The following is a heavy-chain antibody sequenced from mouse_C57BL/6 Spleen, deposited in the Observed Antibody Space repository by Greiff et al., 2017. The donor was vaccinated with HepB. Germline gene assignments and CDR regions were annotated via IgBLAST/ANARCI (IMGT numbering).Heavy chain of an antibody. V-gene: IGHV5-6*02. D-gene: IGHD1-1*01. CDR2: ISSGGSYT. CDR3: ARHDGSSYGYYFDY. CDR1: GFTFSSYG. J-gene: IGHJ2*01. Sequence: DVMLVESGGDLVKPGGSLKLSCAASGFTFSSYGMSWVRQTPDKRLEWVATISSGGSYTYYPDSVKGRFTISRDNAKNTLYLQMSSLKSEDTAMYYCARHDGSSYGYYFDYWGQGTTLTVSS.